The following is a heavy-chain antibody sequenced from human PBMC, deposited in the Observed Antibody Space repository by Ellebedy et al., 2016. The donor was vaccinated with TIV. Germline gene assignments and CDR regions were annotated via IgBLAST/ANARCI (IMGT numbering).Heavy chain of an antibody. Sequence: PGGSLRLSCAASGFTFSSFSMSRVRQAPGKGLECVASIKQGGSEEYHVDSVKGRFTISRDNAENSLYLQMNSLRAEDTAVYYCARDCGGKSGAYYYYHMDVWGQGTTVTVSS. CDR1: GFTFSSFS. CDR2: IKQGGSEE. V-gene: IGHV3-7*01. D-gene: IGHD4-23*01. J-gene: IGHJ6*02. CDR3: ARDCGGKSGAYYYYHMDV.